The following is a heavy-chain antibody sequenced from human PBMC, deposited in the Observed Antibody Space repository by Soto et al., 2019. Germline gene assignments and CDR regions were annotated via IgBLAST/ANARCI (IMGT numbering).Heavy chain of an antibody. CDR3: ARRGSSGWYVY. Sequence: SETLSLTCTFSGGSISSYYWSWIRQPPGKGLEWIGYIYYIGSTNYNPSLKSRVTISVDTSKNQFSLKLSSVTAADTAVYYCARRGSSGWYVYWGQGTLVTVSS. CDR1: GGSISSYY. J-gene: IGHJ4*02. CDR2: IYYIGST. V-gene: IGHV4-59*08. D-gene: IGHD6-19*01.